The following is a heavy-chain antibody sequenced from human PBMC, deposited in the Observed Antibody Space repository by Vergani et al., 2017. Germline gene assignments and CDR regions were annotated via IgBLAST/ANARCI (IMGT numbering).Heavy chain of an antibody. J-gene: IGHJ4*02. Sequence: QVQLVESGGGVVQPGRSLRLSCAASGFTFSSYAMHWVRQAPGKGLEWVAVISYDGSNKYYADSVKGRFTISRDNSKNTLYLQMNSLRAEDTAVYYCARGPSTTYYDILTGYYTPYYFDYWGQGTLVTVSS. CDR1: GFTFSSYA. V-gene: IGHV3-30-3*01. CDR2: ISYDGSNK. CDR3: ARGPSTTYYDILTGYYTPYYFDY. D-gene: IGHD3-9*01.